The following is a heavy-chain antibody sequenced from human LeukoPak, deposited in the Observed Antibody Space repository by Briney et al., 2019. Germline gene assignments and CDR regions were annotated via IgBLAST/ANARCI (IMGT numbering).Heavy chain of an antibody. CDR3: AKDGPYYYDSSGPFYFDY. V-gene: IGHV3-30*18. Sequence: GGSLRLSCAASGFTFSSYGMHWVRQAPGKGLEWVAVISYDGSNKYYADSVKGRFTISRDNSKNTLYLQMNSLRAEDTAVYYCAKDGPYYYDSSGPFYFDYWGQGTLVTVSS. CDR2: ISYDGSNK. CDR1: GFTFSSYG. J-gene: IGHJ4*02. D-gene: IGHD3-22*01.